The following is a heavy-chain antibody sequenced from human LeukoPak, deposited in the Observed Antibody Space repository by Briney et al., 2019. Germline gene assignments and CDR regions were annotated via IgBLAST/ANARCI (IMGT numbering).Heavy chain of an antibody. V-gene: IGHV4-30-2*01. D-gene: IGHD5-18*01. CDR1: GGSISSGGYS. CDR3: AREGDNTAMDY. Sequence: SETLSVTCAVSGGSISSGGYSWSWIRQPPGKGLEWIGYIYHSGSTYYNPSLKSRVTISVDRSKNQFSLKLSSVTAADTAVYYCAREGDNTAMDYWGQGTLVTVSS. J-gene: IGHJ4*02. CDR2: IYHSGST.